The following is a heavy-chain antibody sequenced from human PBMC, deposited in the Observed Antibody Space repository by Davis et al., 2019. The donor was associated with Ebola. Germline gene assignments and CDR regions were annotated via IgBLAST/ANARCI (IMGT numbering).Heavy chain of an antibody. Sequence: AASVKVSCKVSGGTFIYYAISWVRQAPGQGLEWMGGIIPIFGTTNYAQKFQGSVTMPTDTSTSTAYMELRSLRSDDTAVYYCARDKWEVLAYLDYWGQGTLVSVSS. CDR2: IIPIFGTT. CDR1: GGTFIYYA. CDR3: ARDKWEVLAYLDY. V-gene: IGHV1-69*05. D-gene: IGHD1-26*01. J-gene: IGHJ4*02.